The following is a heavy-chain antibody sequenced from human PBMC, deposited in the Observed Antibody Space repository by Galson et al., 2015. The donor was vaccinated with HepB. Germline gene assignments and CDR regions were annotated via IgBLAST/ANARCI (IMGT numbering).Heavy chain of an antibody. CDR2: IWFDGSKK. J-gene: IGHJ4*02. Sequence: SLRLSCAASGFTFSNYGMHWVRQAPGKGLEWVAIIWFDGSKKNYADSVKGRFTISRDNSKNTLYLQMNSLRAEDTAIYYCVRDGGFDWPPGGDWGQGTLVTVSS. V-gene: IGHV3-33*01. CDR1: GFTFSNYG. CDR3: VRDGGFDWPPGGD. D-gene: IGHD3-9*01.